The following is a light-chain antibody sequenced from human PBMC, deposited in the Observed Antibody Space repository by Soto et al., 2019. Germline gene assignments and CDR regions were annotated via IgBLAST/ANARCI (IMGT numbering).Light chain of an antibody. CDR3: QQYNSPWT. V-gene: IGKV1-5*03. Sequence: DIQRTQSPSTLSASVGDRVTITCRASQSTSSWLAWYQQKPGKAPKLLIYKASSLESGVPSRFSGSGSGTEFTLTISSLQPDDFATYYCQQYNSPWTFGQGTKVDIK. J-gene: IGKJ1*01. CDR2: KAS. CDR1: QSTSSW.